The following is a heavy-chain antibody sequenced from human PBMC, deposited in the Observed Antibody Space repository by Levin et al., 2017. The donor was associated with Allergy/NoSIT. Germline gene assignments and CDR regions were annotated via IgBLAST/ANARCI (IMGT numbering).Heavy chain of an antibody. J-gene: IGHJ4*02. CDR2: IYYSGST. CDR3: ARSGPRRLGYCSGGSCYVSGFDY. D-gene: IGHD2-15*01. CDR1: GGSISSSNYY. V-gene: IGHV4-39*07. Sequence: RSSETLSLTCTVSGGSISSSNYYWGWIRQPPGKGLEWIGSIYYSGSTYYNPSLKSRVTISVDTSKNQFSLKLSSVTAADTAVYYCARSGPRRLGYCSGGSCYVSGFDYWGQGTLVIVSS.